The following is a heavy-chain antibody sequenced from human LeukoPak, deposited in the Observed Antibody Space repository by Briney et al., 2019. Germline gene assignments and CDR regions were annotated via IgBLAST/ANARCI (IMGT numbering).Heavy chain of an antibody. CDR1: GGSISSYD. CDR3: ARGMDYFDY. V-gene: IGHV4-59*01. CDR2: IYYSGRT. J-gene: IGHJ4*02. D-gene: IGHD2-2*03. Sequence: KPSATLSLTCTVSGGSISSYDWSWIRQPPGKGLGWGGYIYYSGRTNYNPSLKSRVTISVDTSKNQFSLNLSSVTAADTAVYYCARGMDYFDYWGQGTLVTVSS.